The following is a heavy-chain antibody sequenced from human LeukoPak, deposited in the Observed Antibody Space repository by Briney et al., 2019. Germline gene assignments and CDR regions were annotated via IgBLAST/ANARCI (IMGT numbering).Heavy chain of an antibody. Sequence: SGGSLRLSCAASGFTVSSNYMSWVRQAPGKGLEWVSVIYSGGSTYYADSVKGRFTISRDNSKNTLYLQMNSLRAEDTAVYYCACSGATVTRIDYWGQGTLVTVSS. V-gene: IGHV3-53*01. CDR2: IYSGGST. D-gene: IGHD1-26*01. CDR3: ACSGATVTRIDY. J-gene: IGHJ4*02. CDR1: GFTVSSNY.